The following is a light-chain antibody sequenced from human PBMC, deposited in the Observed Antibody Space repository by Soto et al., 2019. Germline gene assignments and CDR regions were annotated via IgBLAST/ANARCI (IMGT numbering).Light chain of an antibody. Sequence: SYELTQAPSVSVAPGQTARITCGGNNSAIKSVHWYQQKPRQAPVLVVYDDGDRPSEIPERFSGSNSGNTATLTITKVEAGDEADYHCQVWDSSSDHRVVFGGGTKLTVL. CDR3: QVWDSSSDHRVV. CDR1: NSAIKS. V-gene: IGLV3-21*02. CDR2: DDG. J-gene: IGLJ2*01.